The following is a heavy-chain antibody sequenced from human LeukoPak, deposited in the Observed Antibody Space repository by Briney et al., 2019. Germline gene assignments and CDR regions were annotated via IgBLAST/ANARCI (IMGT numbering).Heavy chain of an antibody. D-gene: IGHD1-26*01. CDR1: GFTVSTDH. V-gene: IGHV4-59*08. J-gene: IGHJ3*02. CDR3: ARQGSGGRAFDI. CDR2: IYSSGST. Sequence: GSLRLSCAASGFTVSTDHMSWVRQAPGKGLEWIGYIYSSGSTNSNPSLKSRVTISVDTSKSQFSLKMTSVTAADTAVYYCARQGSGGRAFDIWGQGTMVTVSS.